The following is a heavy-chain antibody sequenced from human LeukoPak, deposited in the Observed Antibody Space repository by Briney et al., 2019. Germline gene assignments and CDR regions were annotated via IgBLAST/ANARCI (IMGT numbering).Heavy chain of an antibody. V-gene: IGHV3-53*01. CDR1: GFTVGSKY. CDR3: ARVGDNFHWYFDL. CDR2: LYSGSDT. Sequence: GGSLRLSCAASGFTVGSKYMNWVRQAPGKGLEWVSILYSGSDTYYSDSVKGRFTISRDDSKNTLSLQMNSLRTEDTAVYYCARVGDNFHWYFDLWGRGTLVTVSS. J-gene: IGHJ2*01. D-gene: IGHD3-10*01.